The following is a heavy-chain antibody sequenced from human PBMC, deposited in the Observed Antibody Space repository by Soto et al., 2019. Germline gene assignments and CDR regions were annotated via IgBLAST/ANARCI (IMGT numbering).Heavy chain of an antibody. CDR1: GDSISSGGYY. CDR2: IYYTGRT. Sequence: LSLTCTVSGDSISSGGYYWSWIRQHPGKGLEWIGYIYYTGRTNYNPSLKSRVTISVDTSKNQFSLRLSSVTAADTAVYYCSRVGGYYGDYPNFDYWGQGTRVTVSS. CDR3: SRVGGYYGDYPNFDY. J-gene: IGHJ4*02. D-gene: IGHD4-17*01. V-gene: IGHV4-61*08.